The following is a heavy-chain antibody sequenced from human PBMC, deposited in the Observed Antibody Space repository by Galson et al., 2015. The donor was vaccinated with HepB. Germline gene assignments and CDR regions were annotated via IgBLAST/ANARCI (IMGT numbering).Heavy chain of an antibody. CDR3: ARGGRRNYDAFDI. J-gene: IGHJ3*02. D-gene: IGHD1-7*01. Sequence: SVKVSCKASGDTFTDYYMHWVRQAPGQGLEWMGWINPNSGDTKYAQKFQGWVTMTRDTSISTAYMELSRLRSDDTAVYYCARGGRRNYDAFDIWGQGTMVTVSS. CDR2: INPNSGDT. V-gene: IGHV1-2*04. CDR1: GDTFTDYY.